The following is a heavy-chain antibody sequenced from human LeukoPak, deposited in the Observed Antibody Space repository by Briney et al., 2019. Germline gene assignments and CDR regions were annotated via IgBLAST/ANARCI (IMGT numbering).Heavy chain of an antibody. CDR3: ARISSSWYGDYYSSYMAV. V-gene: IGHV4-59*01. CDR1: GASISSYY. J-gene: IGHJ6*03. Sequence: PSETLSLTCTVSGASISSYYWSWIRQPPGKGLEWIGYIYYSGSTNYNPSLKSRVPISVDTSKNQFSLKLSSVTAADTAVYYCARISSSWYGDYYSSYMAVWGKGTTVTVSS. D-gene: IGHD6-13*01. CDR2: IYYSGST.